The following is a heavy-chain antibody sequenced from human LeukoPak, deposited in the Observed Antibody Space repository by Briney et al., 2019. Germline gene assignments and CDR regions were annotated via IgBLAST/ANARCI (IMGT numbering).Heavy chain of an antibody. V-gene: IGHV3-20*04. D-gene: IGHD3-3*01. CDR3: ARGFDFWSGSIPTTLDY. CDR1: GFTVSGNY. J-gene: IGHJ4*02. CDR2: INWNGGST. Sequence: GGSLRLSCAVSGFTVSGNYMSWVRQAPGKGLEWVSGINWNGGSTGYADSVKGRFTISRDNAKNSLYLQMNSLRAEDTALYYCARGFDFWSGSIPTTLDYWGQGTLVTVSS.